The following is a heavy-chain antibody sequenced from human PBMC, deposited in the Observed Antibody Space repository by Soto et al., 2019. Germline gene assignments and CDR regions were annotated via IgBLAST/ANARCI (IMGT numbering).Heavy chain of an antibody. CDR1: GFTVSGHY. J-gene: IGHJ6*02. Sequence: EVQLVESGGGLVQPGGSLRLSCAASGFTVSGHYMNWVRQAPGKGLEWVSVIYSGGTTYYADSVRGRFTISRESSTNTLYLQMHDLRPEDTAGDHCASASWELVSSWGSVMDVWGQGTTVTVSS. CDR2: IYSGGTT. D-gene: IGHD2-8*02. V-gene: IGHV3-66*01. CDR3: ASASWELVSSWGSVMDV.